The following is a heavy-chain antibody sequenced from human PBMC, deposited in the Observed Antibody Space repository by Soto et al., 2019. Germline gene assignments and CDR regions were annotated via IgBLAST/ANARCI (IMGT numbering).Heavy chain of an antibody. Sequence: QLQLQESGPGLVKPSETLSLTCTVSGVSISNSSYYWGWIRRPPGKGLEWIGTIYYSGITYYNPSLKSRVNISVDTSKNQFPLKLTSVTDADTAEYYCARHGSNWGEGTLVTFSS. CDR2: IYYSGIT. J-gene: IGHJ4*02. V-gene: IGHV4-39*01. CDR1: GVSISNSSYY. CDR3: ARHGSN.